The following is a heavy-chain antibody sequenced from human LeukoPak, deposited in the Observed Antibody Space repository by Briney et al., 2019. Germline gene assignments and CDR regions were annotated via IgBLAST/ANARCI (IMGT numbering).Heavy chain of an antibody. J-gene: IGHJ4*02. CDR3: ARDREMATQFDY. CDR2: TNPNSGGT. Sequence: ASVTVSCKASGYTFTGYYMHWVRQAPGQGLEWMGRTNPNSGGTNYAQKFQGRVTTTRDTSISTAYMELSRLRSDDTAVYYCARDREMATQFDYWGQGTLVTVSS. V-gene: IGHV1-2*06. D-gene: IGHD5-24*01. CDR1: GYTFTGYY.